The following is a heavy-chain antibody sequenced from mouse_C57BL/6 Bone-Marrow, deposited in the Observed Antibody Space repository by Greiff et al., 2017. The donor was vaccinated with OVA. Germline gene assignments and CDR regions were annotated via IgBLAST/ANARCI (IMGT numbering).Heavy chain of an antibody. CDR3: ARRGRSYYFDY. V-gene: IGHV2-2*01. J-gene: IGHJ2*01. Sequence: VQLHQSGPGLVQPSQSLSITCTASGFSLTSYGVHWVRQPPGKGLEWLGVIWSGGSTAYNAAIISRLSISKDNSKSQVFFKMNSLQADDTAIYYCARRGRSYYFDYWGQGTTLTVSS. CDR2: IWSGGST. CDR1: GFSLTSYG.